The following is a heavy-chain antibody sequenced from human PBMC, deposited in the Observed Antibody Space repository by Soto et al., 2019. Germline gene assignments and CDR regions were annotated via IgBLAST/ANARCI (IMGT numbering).Heavy chain of an antibody. CDR1: GGSISSSNW. Sequence: QVQLQESGPGLVKPSGTLSLTCAVSGGSISSSNWWSWVRQPPGKGLEWIGEIYHSGRTNYNPSLKSRVTISVDKSKNQFSLKLSSGTAADTAVYYCASSFAAAGITTPTGFDPWGQGTLVTVSS. CDR2: IYHSGRT. V-gene: IGHV4-4*02. D-gene: IGHD6-13*01. J-gene: IGHJ5*02. CDR3: ASSFAAAGITTPTGFDP.